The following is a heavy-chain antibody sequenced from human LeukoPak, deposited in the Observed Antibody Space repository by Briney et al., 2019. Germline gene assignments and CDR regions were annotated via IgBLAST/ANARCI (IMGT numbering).Heavy chain of an antibody. CDR2: IYHSGST. D-gene: IGHD1-1*01. CDR3: ARPSGMGPAFDI. J-gene: IGHJ3*02. CDR1: GGSISSYY. Sequence: PSETLSLTCTVSGGSISSYYWSWIRQPPGKGLEWIGYIYHSGSTNYNPSLKSRVTISLDTSKNLFSLKLSSVTAADTAVYYCARPSGMGPAFDIWGQGTMATVSS. V-gene: IGHV4-59*08.